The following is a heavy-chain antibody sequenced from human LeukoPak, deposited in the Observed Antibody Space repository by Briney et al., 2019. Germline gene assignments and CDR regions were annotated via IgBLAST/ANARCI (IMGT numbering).Heavy chain of an antibody. J-gene: IGHJ3*01. D-gene: IGHD3-10*01. Sequence: GGSLRLSCAASGSTFPNAWMNWVRQAPGKGLEWVGRIKSKSDGETTDYAAPVKGRLTISRDDPKITLYLQMNSLKTEDTAVYYCAHGLWHYDAFDVWGQGTMVTVSS. CDR1: GSTFPNAW. V-gene: IGHV3-15*01. CDR2: IKSKSDGETT. CDR3: AHGLWHYDAFDV.